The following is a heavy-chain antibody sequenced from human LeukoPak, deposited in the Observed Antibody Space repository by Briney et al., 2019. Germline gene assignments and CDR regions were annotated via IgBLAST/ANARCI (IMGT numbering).Heavy chain of an antibody. Sequence: GASVKVSCKASGGTFSSYAISWVRQAPGQGLEWMGWISAYNGNTNYAQKLQGRVTMTTDTSTTTAYMELRSLRSDDTAVYYCARHSSGWYFDYWGQGTLVTVSS. J-gene: IGHJ4*02. CDR1: GGTFSSYA. CDR2: ISAYNGNT. V-gene: IGHV1-18*01. D-gene: IGHD6-19*01. CDR3: ARHSSGWYFDY.